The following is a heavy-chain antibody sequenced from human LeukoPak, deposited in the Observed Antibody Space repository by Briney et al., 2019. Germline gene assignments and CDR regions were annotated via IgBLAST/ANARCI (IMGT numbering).Heavy chain of an antibody. J-gene: IGHJ4*02. CDR1: GGSFSGRY. Sequence: PSETLSLTCTVSGGSFSGRYWSWIRQPPGKGLEWIGYIYHSGSANYNPSLKSRVTISADTSKNQFSLKLSSVTAADTAVYYCARVAGSARELDYWGQGTLVTVSS. CDR2: IYHSGSA. D-gene: IGHD6-19*01. V-gene: IGHV4-59*11. CDR3: ARVAGSARELDY.